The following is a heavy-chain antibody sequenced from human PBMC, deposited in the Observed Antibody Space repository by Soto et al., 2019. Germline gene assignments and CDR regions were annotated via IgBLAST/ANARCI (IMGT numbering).Heavy chain of an antibody. CDR2: TYYRSKWYN. Sequence: SQTLSLTCAISGDSVSSNSAAWNWIRQSPSRGLEWLGRTYYRSKWYNDYAVSVKSRITINPDTSKNQFSLQLNSVTPEDTAVYYCARGAGGTGSRKGAFDIWGQGTMVTVSS. V-gene: IGHV6-1*01. CDR3: ARGAGGTGSRKGAFDI. D-gene: IGHD3-16*01. CDR1: GDSVSSNSAA. J-gene: IGHJ3*02.